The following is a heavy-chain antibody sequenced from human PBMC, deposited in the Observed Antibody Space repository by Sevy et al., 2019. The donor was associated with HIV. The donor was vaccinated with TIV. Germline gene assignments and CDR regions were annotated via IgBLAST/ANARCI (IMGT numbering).Heavy chain of an antibody. Sequence: GGSLRLSCAASGFTFSDYYMSWIRQAPGKGLEWVSYISSSGRTINYADSVKGRFTISRDNAKNSLYLQMNSLRAEDTAVYYCARGPTPWAYYYYYGMDVWGQGTTVTVSS. V-gene: IGHV3-11*01. J-gene: IGHJ6*02. CDR2: ISSSGRTI. CDR1: GFTFSDYY. CDR3: ARGPTPWAYYYYYGMDV. D-gene: IGHD7-27*01.